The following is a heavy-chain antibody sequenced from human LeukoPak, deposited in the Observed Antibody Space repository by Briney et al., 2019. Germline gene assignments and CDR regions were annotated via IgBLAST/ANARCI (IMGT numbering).Heavy chain of an antibody. V-gene: IGHV3-23*03. CDR2: IYSGGST. CDR1: GFSFTNYA. J-gene: IGHJ4*02. D-gene: IGHD3-22*01. CDR3: AKARVITSFDY. Sequence: GGSLRLSCAASGFSFTNYAMSWVRQAPGKGLEWVSVIYSGGSTYYADSVKGRFTISRDNSKNTLFLQMSSMTAEDTALYYCAKARVITSFDYWGQGTLVTVSS.